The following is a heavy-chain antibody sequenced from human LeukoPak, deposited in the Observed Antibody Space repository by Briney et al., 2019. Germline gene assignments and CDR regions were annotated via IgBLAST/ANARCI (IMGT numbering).Heavy chain of an antibody. CDR1: GFTFSSYA. D-gene: IGHD3-3*01. V-gene: IGHV4-34*01. CDR2: INHSGST. J-gene: IGHJ3*02. CDR3: ARERSGSEIFARSFDI. Sequence: GSLRLSCAASGFTFSSYAMSWGRQPPGKGLEWIGEINHSGSTNYNPSLKSRVTISVDTSKNQFSLKLSSVTAADTAVYYCARERSGSEIFARSFDIWGQGTMVTVSS.